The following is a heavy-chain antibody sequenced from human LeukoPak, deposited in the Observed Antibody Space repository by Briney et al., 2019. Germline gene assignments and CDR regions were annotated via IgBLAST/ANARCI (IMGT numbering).Heavy chain of an antibody. CDR1: GYTFTSYD. CDR2: IIPIFGTA. D-gene: IGHD4-11*01. V-gene: IGHV1-69*13. Sequence: SVKVSCKASGYTFTSYDINWVRQAPGQGPEWMGGIIPIFGTANYAQKLQGRVTITADESTGTAYMELSSLRSEDTAVYYCARDPLGVTTSENGEYYYYYYVMDVWGQGTTVTVSS. J-gene: IGHJ6*02. CDR3: ARDPLGVTTSENGEYYYYYYVMDV.